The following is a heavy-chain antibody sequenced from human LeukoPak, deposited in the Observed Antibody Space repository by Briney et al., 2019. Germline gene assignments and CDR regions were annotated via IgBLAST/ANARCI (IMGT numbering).Heavy chain of an antibody. J-gene: IGHJ3*02. V-gene: IGHV4-30-4*08. CDR2: NYDSGST. D-gene: IGHD2-15*01. Sequence: SQTLSLTCTVSGGSISSGDYYWSWIRQPPGKGLEWIRYNYDSGSTNYNPTIKSRVTISVDTSKNQFSLNLSSVTAADTAVYYCAIDGGSYIWGQGTMVTVSS. CDR1: GGSISSGDYY. CDR3: AIDGGSYI.